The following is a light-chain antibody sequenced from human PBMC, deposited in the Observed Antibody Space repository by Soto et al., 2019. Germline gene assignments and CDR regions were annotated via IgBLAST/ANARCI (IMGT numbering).Light chain of an antibody. Sequence: QSVLTQPPSVSAAPGQKVTISCSGSSSNIGNNYVSWYQQFPGTAPKLLIYDNNKRPSGIPDRFSGSKSGTSATLGITGLQTGDEADYYCGTWDSSLSADVFGTETKLTVL. CDR2: DNN. CDR1: SSNIGNNY. CDR3: GTWDSSLSADV. J-gene: IGLJ1*01. V-gene: IGLV1-51*01.